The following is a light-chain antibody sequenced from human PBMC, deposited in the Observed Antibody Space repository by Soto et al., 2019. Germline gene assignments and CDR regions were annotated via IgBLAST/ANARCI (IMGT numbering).Light chain of an antibody. CDR3: QQYENYSGT. J-gene: IGKJ3*01. CDR1: QTINTW. Sequence: DIQMTQSPSTLSASVGDRVTITCRASQTINTWLAWYQQKPGKAPKLLIYRASNLVCGVPSRFSGSGSRTKFTLTISSLQPDDFSIYYCQQYENYSGTFGPGTKVDI. V-gene: IGKV1-5*03. CDR2: RAS.